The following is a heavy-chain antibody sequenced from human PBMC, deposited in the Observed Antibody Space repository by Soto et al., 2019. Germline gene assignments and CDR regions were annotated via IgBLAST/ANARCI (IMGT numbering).Heavy chain of an antibody. Sequence: QVQLVQSGAEVKKPGSSVKVSCKASGGTFSSYTISWVRQAPGQGLEWMGRIIPILGIANYAQKFQGRVSITAENSTSTAYMELSSLRSEDTAVYYCPKSGAWEVNTLDYWGQGTLVTVSS. J-gene: IGHJ4*02. V-gene: IGHV1-69*02. D-gene: IGHD1-26*01. CDR2: IIPILGIA. CDR1: GGTFSSYT. CDR3: PKSGAWEVNTLDY.